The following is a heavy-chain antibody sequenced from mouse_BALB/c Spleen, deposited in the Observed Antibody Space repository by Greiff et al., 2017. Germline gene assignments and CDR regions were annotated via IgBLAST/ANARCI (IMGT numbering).Heavy chain of an antibody. J-gene: IGHJ4*01. CDR3: AREGVVAIYYAMDY. Sequence: LQESGPGLVAPSQSLSITCTVSGFSLTSYGVHWVRQPPGKGLEWLGVIWAGGSTNYNSALMSRLSISKDNSKSQVFLKMNSLQTDDTAMYYCAREGVVAIYYAMDYWGQGTSVTVSS. V-gene: IGHV2-9*02. CDR2: IWAGGST. D-gene: IGHD1-1*01. CDR1: GFSLTSYG.